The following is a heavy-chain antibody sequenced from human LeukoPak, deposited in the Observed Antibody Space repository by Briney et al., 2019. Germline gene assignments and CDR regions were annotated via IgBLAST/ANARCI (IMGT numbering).Heavy chain of an antibody. J-gene: IGHJ4*02. CDR2: IYWDDDK. D-gene: IGHD4/OR15-4a*01. CDR3: AHRSTHDYTMDY. Sequence: SGPTLSKPTETLTLTCTFSGFSLSTSGVGVTWIRQPPGKALESLTLIYWDDDKPYSPSLKSRLTITKDTSKNQVVLTMTNMDPVDTATYYCAHRSTHDYTMDYWGQGTLVTVSS. V-gene: IGHV2-5*02. CDR1: GFSLSTSGVG.